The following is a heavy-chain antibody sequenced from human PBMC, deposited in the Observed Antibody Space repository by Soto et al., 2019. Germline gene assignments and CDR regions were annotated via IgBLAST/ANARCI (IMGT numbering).Heavy chain of an antibody. V-gene: IGHV4-34*01. CDR3: ARRARITMVRGGYGMDV. D-gene: IGHD3-10*01. J-gene: IGHJ6*02. Sequence: SETLSLTCTVSSGSISSYYWSWIRQPPGKGLEWIGEINHSGSTNYNPSLKSRVTISVDTSKNQFSLKLSSVTAADTAVYYCARRARITMVRGGYGMDVWGQGTTVTVSS. CDR1: SGSISSYY. CDR2: INHSGST.